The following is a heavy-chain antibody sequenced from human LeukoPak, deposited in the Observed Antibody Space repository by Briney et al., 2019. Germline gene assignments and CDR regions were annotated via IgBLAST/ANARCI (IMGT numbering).Heavy chain of an antibody. Sequence: GGSLRLSCAASGFTFSTYGMHWARQAPGKGLEWVAFISGDGSNKFYADSMKGRFTISRDNSKNTLYLQMNSLRAEDTDVYYCAKYDRYYDSSGYYPQYFQHWGQGTLVTVSS. CDR1: GFTFSTYG. D-gene: IGHD3-22*01. V-gene: IGHV3-30*18. CDR2: ISGDGSNK. J-gene: IGHJ1*01. CDR3: AKYDRYYDSSGYYPQYFQH.